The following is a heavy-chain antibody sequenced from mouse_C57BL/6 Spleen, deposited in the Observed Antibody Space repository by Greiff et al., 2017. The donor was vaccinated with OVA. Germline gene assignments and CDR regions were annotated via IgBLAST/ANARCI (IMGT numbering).Heavy chain of an antibody. CDR1: GYTFTEYT. CDR3: ARHEEGIYYDSYYAMDY. CDR2: FYPGSGSI. J-gene: IGHJ4*01. V-gene: IGHV1-62-2*01. Sequence: VQLQQSGAELVKPGASVKLSCKASGYTFTEYTIHWVKQRSGQGLEWIGWFYPGSGSIKYNEKFKDKATLTADKSSSTVYMALSRLTSEDSAVYFCARHEEGIYYDSYYAMDYWGQGTSVTVSS. D-gene: IGHD2-4*01.